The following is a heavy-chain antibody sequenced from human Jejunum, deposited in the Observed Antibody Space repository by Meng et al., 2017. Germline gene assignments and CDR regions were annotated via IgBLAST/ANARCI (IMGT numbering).Heavy chain of an antibody. CDR2: ISSSGSTK. V-gene: IGHV3-48*04. D-gene: IGHD6-13*01. Sequence: GSLKISCAASGFTFSSYWMHWVRPAPGKGLEWVSYISSSGSTKYADSVKGRFTISRDNAKNSLYLQMNSLRAEDTAVYYCAREGISSTWYYFDYWGQGTLVTVSS. J-gene: IGHJ4*02. CDR1: GFTFSSYW. CDR3: AREGISSTWYYFDY.